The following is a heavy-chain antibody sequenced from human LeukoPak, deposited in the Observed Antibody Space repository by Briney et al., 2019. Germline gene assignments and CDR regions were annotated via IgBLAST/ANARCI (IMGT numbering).Heavy chain of an antibody. J-gene: IGHJ4*02. CDR1: GFTFSSYE. CDR2: ISSSSSTI. Sequence: GGSLRLSCVASGFTFSSYEMNWVRQAPGKGLEWVPYISSSSSTIYYADSVKGRFTISRDNAKNSLYLQMNSLRAEDTAVYYCAKAQIRFLEWLPNEAFDYWGQGTLVTVSS. D-gene: IGHD3-3*01. CDR3: AKAQIRFLEWLPNEAFDY. V-gene: IGHV3-48*01.